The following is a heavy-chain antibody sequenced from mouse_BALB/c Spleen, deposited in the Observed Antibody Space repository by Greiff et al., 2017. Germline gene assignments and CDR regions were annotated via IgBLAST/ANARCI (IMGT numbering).Heavy chain of an antibody. J-gene: IGHJ3*01. Sequence: VQVVESGAELMKPGASVKISCKATGYTFSSYWIEWVKQRPGHGLEWIGEILPGSGSTNYNEKFKGKATFTADTSSNTAYMQLSSLTSEDSAVYYCARRDYYDSSWFAYWGQGTLVTVSA. CDR1: GYTFSSYW. V-gene: IGHV1-9*01. CDR2: ILPGSGST. CDR3: ARRDYYDSSWFAY. D-gene: IGHD2-4*01.